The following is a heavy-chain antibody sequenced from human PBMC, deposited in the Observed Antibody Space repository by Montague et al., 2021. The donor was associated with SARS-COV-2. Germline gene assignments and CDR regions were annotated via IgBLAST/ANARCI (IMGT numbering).Heavy chain of an antibody. CDR1: GFTFGNYG. D-gene: IGHD6-19*01. Sequence: SLRLSCSASGFTFGNYGMNWVRQAPGKGLEWVSHSNKNNGVTHYADSVRGRFTTSRDISKNTLFLQMNSLTAEDTAIYYCAKNKANAGSGPYFDYWGQGTLVTVSS. CDR3: AKNKANAGSGPYFDY. V-gene: IGHV3-23*01. J-gene: IGHJ4*02. CDR2: SNKNNGVT.